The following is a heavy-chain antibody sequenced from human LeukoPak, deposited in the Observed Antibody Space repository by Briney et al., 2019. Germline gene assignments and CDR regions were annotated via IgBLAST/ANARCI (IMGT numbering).Heavy chain of an antibody. J-gene: IGHJ4*02. D-gene: IGHD2-2*01. CDR2: IIPIFGTA. V-gene: IGHV1-69*05. Sequence: SVKVSCKASGGAFSSYAISWVRQAPGQGLEWMGGIIPIFGTANYAQKLQGRVTMTTDTSTSTAYMELRSLRSDDTAVYYCARALYHTFDYWGKGTLVTVSS. CDR1: GGAFSSYA. CDR3: ARALYHTFDY.